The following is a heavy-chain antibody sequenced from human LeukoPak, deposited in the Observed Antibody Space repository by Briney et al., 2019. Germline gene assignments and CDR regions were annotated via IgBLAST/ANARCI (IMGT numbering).Heavy chain of an antibody. CDR3: ARVMRSYSSSWYVGY. D-gene: IGHD6-13*01. CDR2: INWIICSR. V-gene: IGHV3-20*04. J-gene: IGHJ4*02. CDR1: GFTFVASG. Sequence: GGSLRLSCAASGFTFVASGMSWVRQAPGKGLEWFSGINWIICSRGYADSVRGRFSISRDNAKNSLYLQMNSLRAEDTALYSCARVMRSYSSSWYVGYWGQGTLVTVSS.